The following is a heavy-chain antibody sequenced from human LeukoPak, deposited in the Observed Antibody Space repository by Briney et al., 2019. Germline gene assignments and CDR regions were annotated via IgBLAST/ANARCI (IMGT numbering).Heavy chain of an antibody. Sequence: SETLSLTCAVYGGSFSGYYWSWIRQPPGKGLEWIGEINHSGSTNYNPSLKSRVTISVDTSKNQFSLKLSSVTAADTAVYYCASLLMERRWGAFDIWGQGTMVTVSS. D-gene: IGHD1-1*01. CDR1: GGSFSGYY. V-gene: IGHV4-34*01. CDR3: ASLLMERRWGAFDI. J-gene: IGHJ3*02. CDR2: INHSGST.